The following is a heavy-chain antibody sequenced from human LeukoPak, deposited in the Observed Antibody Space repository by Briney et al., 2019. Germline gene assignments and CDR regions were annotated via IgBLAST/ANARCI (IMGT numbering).Heavy chain of an antibody. Sequence: PGGSLRLSRAASGFTFSSYAMSWVRQAPGKGLEWVSAISGSGGSTYYADSVKGRFTISRDNSKNTLYLQMNSLRAEDTAVYYCAKFTMIVVVRGAFDYWGQGTLVTVSS. CDR1: GFTFSSYA. CDR3: AKFTMIVVVRGAFDY. D-gene: IGHD3-22*01. V-gene: IGHV3-23*01. J-gene: IGHJ4*02. CDR2: ISGSGGST.